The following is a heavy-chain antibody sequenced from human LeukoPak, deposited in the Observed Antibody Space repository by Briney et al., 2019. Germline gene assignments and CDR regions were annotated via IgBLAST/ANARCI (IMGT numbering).Heavy chain of an antibody. CDR1: GXTLSSYA. V-gene: IGHV3-64D*06. J-gene: IGHJ6*02. CDR3: AMGGSYYYYYGMDV. CDR2: ISSNGGSS. D-gene: IGHD1-26*01. Sequence: PGGSLRLSCSASGXTLSSYAVHWVRQAPGKGLEYVSAISSNGGSSYYADSVKGRFTISRDNSKNTLYLQMSSLRAEDTAVYYCAMGGSYYYYYGMDVWGQGTTVTVSS.